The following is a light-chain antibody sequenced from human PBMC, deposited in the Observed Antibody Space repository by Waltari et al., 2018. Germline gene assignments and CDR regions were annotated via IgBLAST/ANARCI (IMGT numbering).Light chain of an antibody. CDR2: YDS. V-gene: IGLV3-21*04. Sequence: YVVTQPPSVSVAPGKTARLTCEGENVETKSVNWYQRKAGQAPVLVMFYDSDRPSGIPERFSGSNSGNTATLTINWVEPGDEADYHCQLWDDTNNSGVFGGGTKLTVL. CDR3: QLWDDTNNSGV. J-gene: IGLJ3*02. CDR1: NVETKS.